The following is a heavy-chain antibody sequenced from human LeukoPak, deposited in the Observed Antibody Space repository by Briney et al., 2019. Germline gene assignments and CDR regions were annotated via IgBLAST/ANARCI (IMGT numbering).Heavy chain of an antibody. CDR3: ARDPRDLLDYYYDSSGYYGGGYFDY. D-gene: IGHD3-22*01. CDR2: IYSGGST. Sequence: GGSLRLSCAASGFTVSSNFLSWVRQAPGKGLEWGSLIYSGGSTDYTDSVKGRFTISRDNSKNTLYLQMNSLRAEDTAVYYCARDPRDLLDYYYDSSGYYGGGYFDYWGQGTLVTVSS. CDR1: GFTVSSNF. J-gene: IGHJ4*02. V-gene: IGHV3-53*01.